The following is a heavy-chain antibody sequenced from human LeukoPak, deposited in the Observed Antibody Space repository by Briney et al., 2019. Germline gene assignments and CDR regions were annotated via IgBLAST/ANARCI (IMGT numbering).Heavy chain of an antibody. V-gene: IGHV4-4*07. CDR3: AGGSGSYYIYYYYYGMDV. D-gene: IGHD3-10*01. CDR2: IYTSGST. CDR1: GGSISSYY. Sequence: SETLSLTCTVSGGSISSYYWSWIRQPAGKGLERIGRIYTSGSTNYNPSLKSRVTMSVDTSKNQFSLKLSSVTAADTAVYYCAGGSGSYYIYYYYYGMDVWGQGTTVTVSS. J-gene: IGHJ6*02.